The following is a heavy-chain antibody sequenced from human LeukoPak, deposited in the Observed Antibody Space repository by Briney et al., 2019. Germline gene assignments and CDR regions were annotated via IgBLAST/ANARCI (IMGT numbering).Heavy chain of an antibody. CDR1: GFTFSSYG. J-gene: IGHJ6*03. D-gene: IGHD2-2*01. CDR3: AKDLHDPRYCSSTSCSGYMDV. Sequence: PGGSLRLSCAASGFTFSSYGMHWVRQAPGKGLEWVAVISYDGSNKYYADSVKGRFTISRDNSKNTLYLQMNSLRAEDTAVYYCAKDLHDPRYCSSTSCSGYMDVWGKGTTVTVSS. V-gene: IGHV3-30*18. CDR2: ISYDGSNK.